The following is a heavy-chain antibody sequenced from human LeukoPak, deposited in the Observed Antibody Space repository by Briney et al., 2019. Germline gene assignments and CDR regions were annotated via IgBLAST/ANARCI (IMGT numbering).Heavy chain of an antibody. CDR2: IIPIFGTA. D-gene: IGHD2-2*01. CDR1: GGTFSSYA. Sequence: SVKVSYKASGGTFSSYAISWVRQAPGQGLEWMGGIIPIFGTANYAQKFQGRVTITADESTSTAYMELSSLRSEDTAVYYCARVVGGSLRRFWFDPWGQGTLVTVSS. CDR3: ARVVGGSLRRFWFDP. V-gene: IGHV1-69*13. J-gene: IGHJ5*02.